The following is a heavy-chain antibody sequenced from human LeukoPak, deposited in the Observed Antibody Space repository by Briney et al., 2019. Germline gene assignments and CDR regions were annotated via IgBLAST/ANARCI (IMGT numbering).Heavy chain of an antibody. CDR3: AKERGVAKPFDY. D-gene: IGHD2-8*02. V-gene: IGHV3-23*01. CDR1: GFTFSTYG. Sequence: GGSLRLSCAVSGFTFSTYGMNWVRQAPGKGLDWVSAISDNGERTYYADSVKGRFAISRDNSKSTLYLQMNSLRAEDTAIYYCAKERGVAKPFDYWGQGTLVTVSS. J-gene: IGHJ4*02. CDR2: ISDNGERT.